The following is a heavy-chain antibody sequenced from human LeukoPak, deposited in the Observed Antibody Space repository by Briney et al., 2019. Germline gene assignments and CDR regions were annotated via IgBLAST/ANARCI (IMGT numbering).Heavy chain of an antibody. D-gene: IGHD1-26*01. J-gene: IGHJ4*02. CDR2: IYSGGST. CDR1: GFTVSSNY. V-gene: IGHV3-66*01. Sequence: GGSLRLSCAASGFTVSSNYMSWVRQAPGKGLEWVSVIYSGGSTYYADSVKGRFTISRDNSKNTLYLQMNSLRAEDTAVYYCARDMMRRGSYNDYWGQGTLVTVSS. CDR3: ARDMMRRGSYNDY.